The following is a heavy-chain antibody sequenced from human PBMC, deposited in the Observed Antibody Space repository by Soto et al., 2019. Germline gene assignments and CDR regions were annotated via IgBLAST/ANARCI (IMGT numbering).Heavy chain of an antibody. CDR2: TYYRSKWYN. D-gene: IGHD2-2*01. J-gene: IGHJ4*02. CDR1: GDSVSSNSSA. CDR3: SCGGSGVVPVAASLDY. Sequence: PSQTLSLTCAISGDSVSSNSSAWNWIRQSPSRGLEWLGRTYYRSKWYNDYAVSVKSRITINPDTSKNQFSLQLNSVTPEDTAVYYYSCGGSGVVPVAASLDYWGQGTLDSVSA. V-gene: IGHV6-1*01.